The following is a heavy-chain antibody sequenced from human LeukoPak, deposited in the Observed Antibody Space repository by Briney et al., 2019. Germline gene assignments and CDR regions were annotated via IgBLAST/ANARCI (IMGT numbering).Heavy chain of an antibody. J-gene: IGHJ5*02. CDR1: GFTFSSYA. D-gene: IGHD3-22*01. Sequence: GGSLRLSCAASGFTFSSYAMTWVRQAPGKGLEWVSAISGSGGSTYYADSVKGRFTISRDNSKNTLYLQMNSLRAEDTAVYYCAYSGSSGSPNWFDPWGQGTLVTVSS. CDR3: AYSGSSGSPNWFDP. V-gene: IGHV3-23*01. CDR2: ISGSGGST.